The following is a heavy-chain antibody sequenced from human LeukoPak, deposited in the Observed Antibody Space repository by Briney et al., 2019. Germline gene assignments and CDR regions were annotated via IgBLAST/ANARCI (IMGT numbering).Heavy chain of an antibody. J-gene: IGHJ4*02. V-gene: IGHV4-4*07. D-gene: IGHD3-10*01. CDR1: GGSISSYY. Sequence: SENLSLTCTVSGGSISSYYSSWIRQPPGKGLEWIGRIYTSGSTNYNPSLKSRVTMSVDTSKNQFSLKLSSVTAADTAVYYCARDTPMVRGPYYFDYWGQGTLVTVSS. CDR3: ARDTPMVRGPYYFDY. CDR2: IYTSGST.